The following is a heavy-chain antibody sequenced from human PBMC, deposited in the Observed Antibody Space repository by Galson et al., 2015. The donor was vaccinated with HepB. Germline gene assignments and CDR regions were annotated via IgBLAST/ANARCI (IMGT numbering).Heavy chain of an antibody. J-gene: IGHJ4*02. CDR1: GYTFTSYG. CDR2: ISAYNGNT. CDR3: ARGLWRGATHFDY. D-gene: IGHD1-26*01. V-gene: IGHV1-18*01. Sequence: SVKVSCKASGYTFTSYGISWVRQAPRRGLEWMGWISAYNGNTNYAQKLQGRVTMTPDTSTSTAYMELRSLISDDTAVYYCARGLWRGATHFDYWGQGTLVTISS.